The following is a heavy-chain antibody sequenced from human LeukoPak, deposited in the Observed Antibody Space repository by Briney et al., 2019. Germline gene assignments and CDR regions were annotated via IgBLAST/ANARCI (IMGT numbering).Heavy chain of an antibody. V-gene: IGHV3-21*01. CDR2: ISSSSSYI. J-gene: IGHJ3*02. D-gene: IGHD2-2*01. CDR3: ARDGSSTSCSNEAFDI. Sequence: GGSLTLLCAASGFTYSSYSMHWVRQATGKALEWVSSISSSSSYIYYADSVKGRFTISRDNAKNSLYLQMNSLRAEDTAVYYGARDGSSTSCSNEAFDIWGQGTMVTVSS. CDR1: GFTYSSYS.